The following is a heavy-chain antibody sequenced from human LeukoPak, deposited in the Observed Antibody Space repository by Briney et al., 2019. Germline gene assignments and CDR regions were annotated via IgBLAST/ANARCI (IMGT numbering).Heavy chain of an antibody. V-gene: IGHV3-23*01. CDR2: VSASGGRT. CDR1: GFTFSSNA. CDR3: AKPGTEDGYIIYFDH. D-gene: IGHD5-24*01. J-gene: IGHJ4*02. Sequence: GGSLRLSCAASGFTFSSNAMSWVRQAPGKGLEWVSLVSASGGRTYHADSVKGRFTISRDNSRNTLYLQMDSLRAEDTAVYYCAKPGTEDGYIIYFDHWGQGALVTVSS.